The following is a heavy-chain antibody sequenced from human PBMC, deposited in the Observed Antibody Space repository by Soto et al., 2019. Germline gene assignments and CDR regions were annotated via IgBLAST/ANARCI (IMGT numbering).Heavy chain of an antibody. CDR3: AKVSRKGSAIDLDY. J-gene: IGHJ4*02. CDR1: GYTFSYYD. CDR2: VNPNNGDT. D-gene: IGHD3-10*01. V-gene: IGHV1-8*01. Sequence: QVQLVQSGAELKKPGASVKVSCKASGYTFSYYDMNWVRQATGQGPEWIGWVNPNNGDTGYAQKFQGRVTLTTDISTTTAYMELTSLRSEYTAIYYCAKVSRKGSAIDLDYWGQGTLITVSS.